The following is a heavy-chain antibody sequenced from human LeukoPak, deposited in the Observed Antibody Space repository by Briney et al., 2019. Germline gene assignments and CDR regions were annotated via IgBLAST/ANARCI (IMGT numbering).Heavy chain of an antibody. J-gene: IGHJ6*03. D-gene: IGHD3-22*01. V-gene: IGHV4-61*05. CDR1: NGSISSRSYY. CDR3: ARSSEGRYYYDSSGFSYYYYYMDV. Sequence: SETLSLTCTVSNGSISSRSYYWGWIRQSPGKGLEWIGYIYYSGSTYYNPSLRSRVTISVDTSKNQFSLKLSSVTAADTAVYYCARSSEGRYYYDSSGFSYYYYYMDVWGKGTTVTISS. CDR2: IYYSGST.